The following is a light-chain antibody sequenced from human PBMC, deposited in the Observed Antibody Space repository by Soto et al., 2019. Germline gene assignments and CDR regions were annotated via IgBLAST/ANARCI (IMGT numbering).Light chain of an antibody. V-gene: IGLV2-14*01. Sequence: QSALTQPASVSGSPGQSITISCTGTSSDVGGYNYVSWYQQHPGKAPKLMIYDVSNRPSGVSNRFSGSKSGNTASLTISGLQAEDEADYYGSAYTSSSTLGVVGGGTKLTVL. CDR2: DVS. CDR1: SSDVGGYNY. CDR3: SAYTSSSTLGV. J-gene: IGLJ2*01.